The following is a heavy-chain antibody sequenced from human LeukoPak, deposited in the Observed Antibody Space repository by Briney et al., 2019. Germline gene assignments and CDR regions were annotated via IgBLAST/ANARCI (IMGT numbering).Heavy chain of an antibody. V-gene: IGHV4-4*07. CDR3: ARDLPSSSWDNWLDP. Sequence: SETLSLTCTVSGGSISSYYWSWIRQPAGKGLEWIGRIYTSGSTNYNPSLKSRVTMSVDTSKNQFSLQLSSVTAADTAVYYCARDLPSSSWDNWLDPWGQGTLVTVSS. J-gene: IGHJ5*02. CDR2: IYTSGST. D-gene: IGHD6-13*01. CDR1: GGSISSYY.